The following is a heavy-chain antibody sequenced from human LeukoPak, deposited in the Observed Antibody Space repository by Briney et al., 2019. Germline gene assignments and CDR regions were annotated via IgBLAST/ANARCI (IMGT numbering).Heavy chain of an antibody. CDR1: GFTFSDYY. V-gene: IGHV3-11*04. Sequence: GGSLRLSCAASGFTFSDYYMSWIRQAPGQGLEWVSYISSSGSTIYYADSVKGRFTISRDNAKNSLYLQMNSLRAEDTAVYYCARDWYSSSWYVPRYYYYYMDVWGKGTTVTVSS. CDR3: ARDWYSSSWYVPRYYYYYMDV. D-gene: IGHD6-13*01. J-gene: IGHJ6*03. CDR2: ISSSGSTI.